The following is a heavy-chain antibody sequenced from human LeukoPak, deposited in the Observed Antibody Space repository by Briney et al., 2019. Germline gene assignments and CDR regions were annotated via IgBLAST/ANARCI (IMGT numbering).Heavy chain of an antibody. CDR2: IYYSGST. Sequence: SETLSLTCTVSGGSISSSHYWSWIRQPPGKGLEWIGYIYYSGSTNYNPSLKSRVTISVDTSKNQFSLKLSSVTAADTAVYYCARGYSGIVFDYWGQGTLVTVSS. D-gene: IGHD1-26*01. J-gene: IGHJ4*02. CDR3: ARGYSGIVFDY. CDR1: GGSISSSHY. V-gene: IGHV4-59*11.